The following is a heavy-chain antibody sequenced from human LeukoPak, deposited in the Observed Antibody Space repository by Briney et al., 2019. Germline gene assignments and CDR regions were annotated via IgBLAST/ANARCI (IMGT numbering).Heavy chain of an antibody. CDR2: IIPIFGTA. CDR3: ARDSSDEGIAVAGNFDY. J-gene: IGHJ4*02. D-gene: IGHD6-19*01. V-gene: IGHV1-69*05. Sequence: GSSVKVSCKASGGTFSSYAISWVRQAPGQGLEWVGRIIPIFGTANYAQKFQGRVTITTDESTSTAYMELSSLRSEDTAVYYCARDSSDEGIAVAGNFDYWGQGTLVTVSS. CDR1: GGTFSSYA.